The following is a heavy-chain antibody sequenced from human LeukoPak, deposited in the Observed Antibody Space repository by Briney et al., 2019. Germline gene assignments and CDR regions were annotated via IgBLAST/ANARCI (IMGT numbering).Heavy chain of an antibody. CDR3: ARDGGSYYYYYYYMDV. V-gene: IGHV1-2*02. D-gene: IGHD1-26*01. CDR2: INPNSGGT. CDR1: GYTLTELS. J-gene: IGHJ6*03. Sequence: ASVKVSCKVSGYTLTELSMHWVRQAPGQGLEWMGWINPNSGGTNYAQKFQGRVTMTRDTSISTAYMELSRLRSDDTAVYYCARDGGSYYYYYYYMDVWGKGTTVTVSS.